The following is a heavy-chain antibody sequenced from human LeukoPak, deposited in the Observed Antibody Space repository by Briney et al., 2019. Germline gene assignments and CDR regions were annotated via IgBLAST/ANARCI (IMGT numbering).Heavy chain of an antibody. CDR1: AGSISRGGYY. D-gene: IGHD3-22*01. J-gene: IGHJ2*01. V-gene: IGHV4-31*03. Sequence: PSETLSLTCTVPAGSISRGGYYWSCIRQHPGKGLEWIGYIYYSGSTYYNPSLKSRVTISVDTSKKLFSLKLSSVTAADTAVYYCARGDSSGYYRYWYFDLWGRGTLVTVSS. CDR3: ARGDSSGYYRYWYFDL. CDR2: IYYSGST.